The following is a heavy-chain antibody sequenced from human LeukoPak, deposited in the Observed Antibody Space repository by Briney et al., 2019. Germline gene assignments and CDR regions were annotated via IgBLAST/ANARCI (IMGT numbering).Heavy chain of an antibody. D-gene: IGHD6-19*01. J-gene: IGHJ4*02. V-gene: IGHV4-59*01. CDR2: IYYSGST. CDR1: GGSISSYY. CDR3: ARFNPDSSGWYVDY. Sequence: PSETLSLTCTVSGGSISSYYWSWIRQPPGKGLEWIGYIYYSGSTNYNPSLKSRVTISVDTSKNQFSLKLSSVTAADTAVYYCARFNPDSSGWYVDYWGQGTLVTVSS.